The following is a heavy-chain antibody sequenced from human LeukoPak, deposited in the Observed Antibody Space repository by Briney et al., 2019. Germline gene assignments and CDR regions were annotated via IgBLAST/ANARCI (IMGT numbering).Heavy chain of an antibody. V-gene: IGHV3-30*02. D-gene: IGHD2-15*01. CDR2: IQYDGTDK. CDR1: TFNLSNYG. Sequence: GGSLRLSCAASTFNLSNYGMHWVRQVPGKGLEWLAFIQYDGTDKYYADSVKGRFTISRDNSKNTLYLQMNSLRAEDTAVYYCAKDSGGSYYYYYMDVWGKGTTVTVSS. J-gene: IGHJ6*03. CDR3: AKDSGGSYYYYYMDV.